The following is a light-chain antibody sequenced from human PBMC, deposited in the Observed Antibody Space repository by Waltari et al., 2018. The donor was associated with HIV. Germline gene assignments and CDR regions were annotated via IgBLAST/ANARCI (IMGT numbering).Light chain of an antibody. Sequence: QSALTQPASVSGSPGQSTTISCTGTSRAVGGYNYVSWYHQHPGKAPKLMIYEVSNRPSGVSNRFSGSKSGNTASLTISGLQAEDEADYYCSSYTSSSTLVVFGGGTKLTVL. CDR1: SRAVGGYNY. CDR2: EVS. J-gene: IGLJ2*01. V-gene: IGLV2-14*01. CDR3: SSYTSSSTLVV.